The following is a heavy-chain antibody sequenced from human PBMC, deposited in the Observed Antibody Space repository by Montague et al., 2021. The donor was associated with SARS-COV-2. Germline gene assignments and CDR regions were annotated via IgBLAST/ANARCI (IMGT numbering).Heavy chain of an antibody. D-gene: IGHD6-13*01. CDR2: IDWDDDK. CDR1: GFSLSTSGMC. Sequence: PALVKPTQTLTLTCTFSGFSLSTSGMCVSWIRQPPGKALEWLARIDWDDDKYYSTSLKTRLTISKDTSKNQVVLTMTNMDPVDTATYYCARDDRSGSSSHYYGMDVWGQGTTVTVSS. V-gene: IGHV2-70*11. CDR3: ARDDRSGSSSHYYGMDV. J-gene: IGHJ6*02.